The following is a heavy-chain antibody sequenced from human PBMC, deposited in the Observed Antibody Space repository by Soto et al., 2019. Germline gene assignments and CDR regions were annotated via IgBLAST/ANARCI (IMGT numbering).Heavy chain of an antibody. CDR2: VSPDGSST. D-gene: IGHD3-10*02. J-gene: IGHJ4*02. V-gene: IGHV3-74*03. CDR3: VRDQDTYVRAVFAS. Sequence: WVRQLPRKGLVWVSRVSPDGSSTTYADSVKDRFTISRDNAKNTMSLQMNNLGVDDTALYFCVRDQDTYVRAVFASWGQGALVTVSS.